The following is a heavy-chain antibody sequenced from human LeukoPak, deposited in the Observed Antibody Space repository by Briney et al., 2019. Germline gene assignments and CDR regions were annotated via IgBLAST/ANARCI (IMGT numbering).Heavy chain of an antibody. CDR3: AKDESYDYASGHY. D-gene: IGHD3-16*01. CDR2: ISGSGGST. CDR1: GFTFSSYA. J-gene: IGHJ4*02. Sequence: GESLRLSCAASGFTFSSYAMSWVRQAPGKGLEWVSAISGSGGSTYYADSVKGRFTISRDNSKNTLYLQMNSLRAEDTAVYYCAKDESYDYASGHYWGQGTLVTVSS. V-gene: IGHV3-23*01.